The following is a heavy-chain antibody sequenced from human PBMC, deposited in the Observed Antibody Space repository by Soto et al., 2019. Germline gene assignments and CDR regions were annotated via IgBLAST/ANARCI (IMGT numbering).Heavy chain of an antibody. D-gene: IGHD1-26*01. Sequence: QVQLVQSGAEVKKPGSSVKVSCKASGDTLSSYSINWVRQAPGQGLEWMGEIIPIFGTANYAQKFQGRVTITADESTSTAYMELSSLRSEDTAVYYCARDGGRHSGGIDYWGQGTLVTVPS. J-gene: IGHJ4*02. CDR2: IIPIFGTA. CDR1: GDTLSSYS. V-gene: IGHV1-69*01. CDR3: ARDGGRHSGGIDY.